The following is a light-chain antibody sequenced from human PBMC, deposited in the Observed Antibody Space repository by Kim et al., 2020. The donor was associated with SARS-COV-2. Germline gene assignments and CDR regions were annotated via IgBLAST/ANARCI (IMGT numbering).Light chain of an antibody. CDR2: DNN. CDR1: SSNIGNRD. CDR3: ATWDSSLSGVV. J-gene: IGLJ2*01. V-gene: IGLV1-51*01. Sequence: QPVLTQPPSVSAAPGQKVTISCSGSSSNIGNRDVSWYQQLPGTAPKLLIYDNNKRPSGIPDRFSGSKSGTSAALGITGLQTGDEADYYCATWDSSLSGVVFGGGTKVTVL.